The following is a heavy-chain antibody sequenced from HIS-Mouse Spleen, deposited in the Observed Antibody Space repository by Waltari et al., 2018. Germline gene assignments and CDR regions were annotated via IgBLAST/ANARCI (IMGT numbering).Heavy chain of an antibody. CDR3: AREIPYSSSWYDWYFDL. J-gene: IGHJ2*01. CDR2: LYYSGST. CDR1: GGSISLSSYY. V-gene: IGHV4-39*07. D-gene: IGHD6-13*01. Sequence: QLQLQESGPGLVKPSETLSLTGPVSGGSISLSSYYWGGIRQPPGKGLEWIGSLYYSGSTYYNPSLKSRVTISVDTSKNQFSLKLSSVTAADTAVYYCAREIPYSSSWYDWYFDLWGRGTLVTVSS.